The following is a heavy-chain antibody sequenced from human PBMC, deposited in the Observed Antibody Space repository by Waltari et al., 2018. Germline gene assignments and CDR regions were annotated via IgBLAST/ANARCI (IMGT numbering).Heavy chain of an antibody. D-gene: IGHD3-22*01. CDR1: EFTFRSYA. Sequence: QVQLVESGGGVVQPGRSLRLSCAASEFTFRSYAMHWVRQARGKGLGWVEIISDNGKNIYDVDSVKGRFTISRDNSNQTLYLQMNSLRPEDTAVYYCARDYCDRTNCHGMDVWGQGTTVTVSS. CDR3: ARDYCDRTNCHGMDV. J-gene: IGHJ6*02. CDR2: ISDNGKNI. V-gene: IGHV3-30*04.